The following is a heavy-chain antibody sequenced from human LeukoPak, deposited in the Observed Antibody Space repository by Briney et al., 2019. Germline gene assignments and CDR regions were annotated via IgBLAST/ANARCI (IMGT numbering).Heavy chain of an antibody. V-gene: IGHV3-53*04. CDR1: GFTVSSNY. J-gene: IGHJ6*02. D-gene: IGHD2-15*01. Sequence: GGSLRLSCAASGFTVSSNYMSWVRQAPGEGPEWVSVIYSGGSTYYADSVKGRFTISRHNSKNTLYLQMNSLRAEDTAVYYCARELYCSGGSCPYYYGMDVWGQGTTVTVSS. CDR3: ARELYCSGGSCPYYYGMDV. CDR2: IYSGGST.